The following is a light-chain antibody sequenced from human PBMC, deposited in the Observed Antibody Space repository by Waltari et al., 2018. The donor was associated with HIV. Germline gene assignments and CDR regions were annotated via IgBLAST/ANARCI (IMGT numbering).Light chain of an antibody. CDR2: RNS. CDR1: ISNIGTNF. CDR3: EAWDDRLGGPV. J-gene: IGLJ2*01. Sequence: QSVLTQPPSASETPGQRVTISCSGSISNIGTNFVYWYQQLPGPAPKVLIYRNSQRPSGVPDRFSGSKSGTSASLAISGLRSEDEADYYCEAWDDRLGGPVFGGGTRLTVL. V-gene: IGLV1-47*01.